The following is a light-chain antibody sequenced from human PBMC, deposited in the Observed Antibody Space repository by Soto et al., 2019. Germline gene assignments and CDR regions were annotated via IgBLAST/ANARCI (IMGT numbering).Light chain of an antibody. CDR2: GVN. V-gene: IGLV2-18*02. CDR1: SSAVGIYNR. J-gene: IGLJ1*01. CDR3: SSSSSINTYV. Sequence: QSVLTQPPSVSGSPGQSVTISCTGTSSAVGIYNRVSWYQQPPGTAPKLIIYGVNNRPSGVPDRFSGSKSGNTASLTISGLQAEDEADYYCSSSSSINTYVFGTGTKVTVL.